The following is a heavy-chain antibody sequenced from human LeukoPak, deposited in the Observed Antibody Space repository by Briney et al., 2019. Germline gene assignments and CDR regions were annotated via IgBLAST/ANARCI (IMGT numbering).Heavy chain of an antibody. J-gene: IGHJ4*02. CDR2: IYYRGST. V-gene: IGHV4-39*07. D-gene: IGHD1-26*01. Sequence: SETLSLTCTVSGASISISGYYWGWVRQPPGKGLEWIGTIYYRGSTYYDPSLKSRTTISVDTSMNQFSLRLTSVNAADTAVYYCARDIRSGSYFDFWGQGTLVTASS. CDR3: ARDIRSGSYFDF. CDR1: GASISISGYY.